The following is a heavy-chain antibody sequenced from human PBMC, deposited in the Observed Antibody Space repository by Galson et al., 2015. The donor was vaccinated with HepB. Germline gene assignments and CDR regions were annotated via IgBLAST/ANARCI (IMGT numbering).Heavy chain of an antibody. CDR3: ARDSRLELRLNNYFSYGMDV. D-gene: IGHD1-7*01. CDR1: GYSFSNHG. Sequence: SVKVSCKASGYSFSNHGLSWIRQAPRPGLEWLVWFSGYDCSTNYVQQFQGRVTMTADASTGTAYLELRNLRSDNTAVYYCARDSRLELRLNNYFSYGMDVWGQGSAVTVSS. V-gene: IGHV1-18*01. CDR2: FSGYDCST. J-gene: IGHJ6*02.